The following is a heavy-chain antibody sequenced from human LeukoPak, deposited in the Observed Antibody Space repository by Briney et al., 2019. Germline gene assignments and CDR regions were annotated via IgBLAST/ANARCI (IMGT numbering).Heavy chain of an antibody. D-gene: IGHD3-10*01. CDR3: ARAARTGNYYYYMDV. V-gene: IGHV4-4*07. CDR1: GGSISSYY. CDR2: IYTSGST. J-gene: IGHJ6*03. Sequence: SETLSLTCTVSGGSISSYYWSWIRQPAGKGLEWIGRIYTSGSTNYNPSLKSRVTMSVDTSKNQFSLKLSSVTAADTAVYYCARAARTGNYYYYMDVWGKGTTVTISS.